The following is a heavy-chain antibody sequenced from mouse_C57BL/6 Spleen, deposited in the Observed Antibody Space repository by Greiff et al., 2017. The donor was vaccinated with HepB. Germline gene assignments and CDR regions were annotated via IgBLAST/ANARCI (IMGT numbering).Heavy chain of an antibody. CDR3: ARDDGYYKYFDV. Sequence: VQLKESEGGLVQPGSSMKLSCTASGFTFSDYYMAWVRQVPEKGLEWVANINYDGSSTYYLDSLKSRFIISRDNAKNILYLQMSSLKSEDTATYYCARDDGYYKYFDVWGTGTTVTVSS. CDR2: INYDGSST. CDR1: GFTFSDYY. V-gene: IGHV5-16*01. D-gene: IGHD2-3*01. J-gene: IGHJ1*03.